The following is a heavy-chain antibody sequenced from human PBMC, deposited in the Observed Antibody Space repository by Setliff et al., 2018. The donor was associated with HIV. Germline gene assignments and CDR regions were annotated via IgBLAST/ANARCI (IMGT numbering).Heavy chain of an antibody. V-gene: IGHV3-30*03. D-gene: IGHD3-10*01. J-gene: IGHJ4*02. Sequence: PGGSLRLSCAASGFTFSSYGIHWVRQAPGKGLEWVAVISYDGINKYYADSVKGRFTISRDNSKNTLYLQMNSLRAEDTAMYYCATSLMGQYFYYWGQGTLVTVSS. CDR1: GFTFSSYG. CDR3: ATSLMGQYFYY. CDR2: ISYDGINK.